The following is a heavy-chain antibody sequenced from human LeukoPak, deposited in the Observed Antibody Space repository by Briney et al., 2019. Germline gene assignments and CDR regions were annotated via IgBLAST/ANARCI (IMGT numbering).Heavy chain of an antibody. Sequence: GGSLRLSCAASGFTFSSYAMSWVRQAPGKGLEWVSAISGSGDSTYYADSVKGRFTISRDNSKNTLYLQMNSLRAEDTAVYYCAKGLIKVGPSGFRNYYYYMDVWGKGTTVTISS. CDR2: ISGSGDST. CDR1: GFTFSSYA. V-gene: IGHV3-23*01. D-gene: IGHD1-26*01. CDR3: AKGLIKVGPSGFRNYYYYMDV. J-gene: IGHJ6*03.